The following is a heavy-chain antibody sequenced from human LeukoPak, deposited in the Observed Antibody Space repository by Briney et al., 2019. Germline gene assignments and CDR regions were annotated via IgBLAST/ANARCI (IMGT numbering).Heavy chain of an antibody. CDR2: IYPGDSDT. V-gene: IGHV5-51*01. J-gene: IGHJ6*02. D-gene: IGHD5-18*01. CDR1: GYSFTSYW. CDR3: ARTWWDTAMAMGGMDV. Sequence: KPGESLKISCKGSGYSFTSYWIAWVRQMPGKGLEWMGIIYPGDSDTRYSPSFQGQVTISADKSISTAYLQWSSLKASDTAMYYCARTWWDTAMAMGGMDVWGQGTTVTVSS.